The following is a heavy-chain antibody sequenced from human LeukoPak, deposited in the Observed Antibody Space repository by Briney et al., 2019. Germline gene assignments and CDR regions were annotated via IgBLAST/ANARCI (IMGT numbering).Heavy chain of an antibody. CDR2: IYYSGST. CDR3: ARAYSNYLEGDY. J-gene: IGHJ4*02. V-gene: IGHV4-59*01. Sequence: SETLSLTCTVSGGSISSYYWSWIRQPPGKGLEWIGYIYYSGSTNYNPSLKSRVTISVDTSKNQFSLKLSSVTAADTAVYYCARAYSNYLEGDYWGQGTLVTVSS. D-gene: IGHD4-11*01. CDR1: GGSISSYY.